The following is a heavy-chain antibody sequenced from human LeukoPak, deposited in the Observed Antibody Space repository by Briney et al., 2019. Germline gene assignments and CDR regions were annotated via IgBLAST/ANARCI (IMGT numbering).Heavy chain of an antibody. CDR2: ISSSGSTI. Sequence: GGSLRLSCAASGFTFSSYWMSWIRQAPGKGLEWVSYISSSGSTIYYADSVKGRFTISRDNAKNSLYLQMNSLRAEDTAVYYCARDFPDPYYYDSSGYCDYWGQGTLVTVSS. CDR1: GFTFSSYW. CDR3: ARDFPDPYYYDSSGYCDY. V-gene: IGHV3-11*01. D-gene: IGHD3-22*01. J-gene: IGHJ4*02.